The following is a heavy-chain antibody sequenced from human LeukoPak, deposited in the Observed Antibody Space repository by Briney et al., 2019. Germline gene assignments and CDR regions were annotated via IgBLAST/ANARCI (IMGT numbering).Heavy chain of an antibody. CDR1: GFTFSDYY. CDR3: ARDGTQRYYDFWSGYSGYYYGMDV. J-gene: IGHJ6*02. Sequence: GGSLRLSCAASGFTFSDYYMSWIRQAPGKGLEWVSYISSSGSTIYYAASVKGRFTISRDNAKNSLYLQMNSLRAEDTAVYYCARDGTQRYYDFWSGYSGYYYGMDVWGQGTTVTVSS. CDR2: ISSSGSTI. V-gene: IGHV3-11*01. D-gene: IGHD3-3*01.